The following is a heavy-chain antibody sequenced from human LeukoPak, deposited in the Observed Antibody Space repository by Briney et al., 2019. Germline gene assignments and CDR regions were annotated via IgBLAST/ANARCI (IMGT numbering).Heavy chain of an antibody. CDR2: IIPAFGTP. D-gene: IGHD6-19*01. Sequence: SVKVSCKAPRDIFSSYTLTWVRQAPGQGLEWMGGIIPAFGTPHYAQKFRGRLTMTLDESTSTAYMELSSLRSEDTAVYYCASIALAGADFDSWGQGTLVVVSS. V-gene: IGHV1-69*01. CDR3: ASIALAGADFDS. J-gene: IGHJ4*02. CDR1: RDIFSSYT.